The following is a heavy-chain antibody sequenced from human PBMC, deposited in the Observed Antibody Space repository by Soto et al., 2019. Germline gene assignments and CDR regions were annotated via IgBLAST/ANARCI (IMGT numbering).Heavy chain of an antibody. CDR1: GFTFSSYA. V-gene: IGHV3-30-3*01. D-gene: IGHD6-25*01. CDR3: AREGSERTGAFDI. J-gene: IGHJ3*02. Sequence: GGSLRLSCAASGFTFSSYAMHWVRQAPGKGLEWVALISYDGSDKYYADSVKGRFTISRDNSKNTLYLQMNGLRAEDTAVYYCAREGSERTGAFDIWGQGTMVTVSS. CDR2: ISYDGSDK.